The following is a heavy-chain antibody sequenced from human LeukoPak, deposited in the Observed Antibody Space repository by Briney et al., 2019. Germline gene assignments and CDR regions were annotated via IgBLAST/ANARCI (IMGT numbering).Heavy chain of an antibody. V-gene: IGHV1-2*04. CDR3: ARTGVSGDFDY. CDR1: GYTFTGYY. D-gene: IGHD1-1*01. J-gene: IGHJ4*02. Sequence: ASVKVSCKASGYTFTGYYMHWVRQAPGQGLEWMGWINPDSGGTNYGKKFRGWVTTTRDTSISTAYMELSRLSSDDTAVYYCARTGVSGDFDYWGQGTLVTVSS. CDR2: INPDSGGT.